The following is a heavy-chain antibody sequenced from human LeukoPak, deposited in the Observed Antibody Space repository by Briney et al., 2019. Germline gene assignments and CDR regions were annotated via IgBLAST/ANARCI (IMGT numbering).Heavy chain of an antibody. J-gene: IGHJ4*02. CDR2: ISSSSSTI. Sequence: GGSLRLSCAASGFTFSSYSMNWVRQAPGKGLEWVSYISSSSSTIYYADSVKGRFTISRDNAKNSLYLQMNSLRAEDTAVYYCAKDGAEYYYDSSGHYADYWGQGTLVTVSS. CDR3: AKDGAEYYYDSSGHYADY. CDR1: GFTFSSYS. V-gene: IGHV3-48*01. D-gene: IGHD3-22*01.